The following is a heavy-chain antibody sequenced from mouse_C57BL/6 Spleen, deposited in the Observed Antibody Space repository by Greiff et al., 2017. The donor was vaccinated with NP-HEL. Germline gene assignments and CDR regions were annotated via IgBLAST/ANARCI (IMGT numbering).Heavy chain of an antibody. CDR2: ISYDGSN. CDR1: GYSITSCYY. J-gene: IGHJ2*01. CDR3: AREGGTAQAPFDY. D-gene: IGHD3-2*02. V-gene: IGHV3-6*01. Sequence: EVQLQQPGPGLVKPSQSLSLTCSVTGYSITSCYYWNWIRQFPGNKLEWMGYISYDGSNNYNQSLKNRISITRDTSKNQFFLKLNSVTTEDTATYYCAREGGTAQAPFDYWGQGTTLTVSS.